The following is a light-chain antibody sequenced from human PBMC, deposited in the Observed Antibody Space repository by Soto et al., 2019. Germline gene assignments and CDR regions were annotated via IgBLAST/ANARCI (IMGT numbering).Light chain of an antibody. V-gene: IGKV3-20*01. CDR2: GAS. Sequence: EIVLTQSPGTLSLSPGERATLSCRASQSVSSSDLAWYQQKPGQAPRLLIDGASSRATGIPDRVSGSGSGTDFTRSIRSLEPEDFAVYYCQHYGSSPWTFGQGTKVEI. CDR3: QHYGSSPWT. J-gene: IGKJ1*01. CDR1: QSVSSSD.